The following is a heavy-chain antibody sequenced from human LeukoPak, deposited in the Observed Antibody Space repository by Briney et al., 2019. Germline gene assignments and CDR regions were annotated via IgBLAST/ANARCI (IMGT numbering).Heavy chain of an antibody. Sequence: GGSLRLSCAASGFTFNNAWMNWVRQAPGKGLEWVGRIRSKTDGGTTDYPAPVKGRFTISRDDSKNTVYLQMNSLKAEDTAVYYCTTRGRGDYVAFLDFWGQGTLVTVSS. CDR2: IRSKTDGGTT. D-gene: IGHD2-21*02. CDR1: GFTFNNAW. CDR3: TTRGRGDYVAFLDF. J-gene: IGHJ4*02. V-gene: IGHV3-15*01.